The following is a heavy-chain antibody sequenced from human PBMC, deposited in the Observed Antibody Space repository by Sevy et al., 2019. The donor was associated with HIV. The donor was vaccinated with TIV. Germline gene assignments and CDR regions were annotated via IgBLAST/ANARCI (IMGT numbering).Heavy chain of an antibody. CDR1: GFTFSSYA. CDR3: ATDWYHYHGTAYDSFEK. Sequence: GGSLRLSCAASGFTFSSYAMTWVRQAPGKGLEWVSGIGGSGVSTFSADSVRGRFTVSRDNLNKVLFLQMNNLRAEDTAVYFCATDWYHYHGTAYDSFEKWGQGTLVTVSS. CDR2: IGGSGVST. D-gene: IGHD3-16*01. V-gene: IGHV3-23*01. J-gene: IGHJ1*01.